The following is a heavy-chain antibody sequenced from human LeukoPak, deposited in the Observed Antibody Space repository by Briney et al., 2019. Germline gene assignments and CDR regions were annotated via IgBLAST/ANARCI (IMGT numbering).Heavy chain of an antibody. CDR1: GYTFTSNY. V-gene: IGHV1-46*01. CDR3: ARDTAMVMGVDY. CDR2: IYPRDGST. Sequence: ASVKVSCKASGYTFTSNYIHWVRQAPGQGLEWMGMIYPRDGSTSYAQKSQGRVTMTRDTSTSTVYMELSSLRSEDTAVYYCARDTAMVMGVDYWGQGTLVTVSS. D-gene: IGHD5-18*01. J-gene: IGHJ4*02.